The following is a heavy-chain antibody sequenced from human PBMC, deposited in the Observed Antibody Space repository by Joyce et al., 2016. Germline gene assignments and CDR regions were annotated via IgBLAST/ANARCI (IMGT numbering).Heavy chain of an antibody. CDR1: GFTFSTYG. J-gene: IGHJ2*01. D-gene: IGHD4-17*01. CDR3: AKSYGDLDWYFDL. Sequence: QVQLVESGGGVVQPGRSLRLSCAASGFTFSTYGMHWVRQAPGKGLEWVAVISYDGTNKYDVDSMKGRFTISRDNSKNTLYLQMISLRTEDTAVYYCAKSYGDLDWYFDLWGRGTLVTVSS. CDR2: ISYDGTNK. V-gene: IGHV3-30*18.